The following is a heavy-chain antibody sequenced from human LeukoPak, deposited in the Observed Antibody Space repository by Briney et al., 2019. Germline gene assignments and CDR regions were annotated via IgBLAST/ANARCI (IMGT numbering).Heavy chain of an antibody. J-gene: IGHJ6*03. D-gene: IGHD3/OR15-3a*01. CDR3: ARAQWTAFDYYYYMDV. CDR2: IKVDGSEK. CDR1: GFTFSRYW. V-gene: IGHV3-7*01. Sequence: GESLRLSCAVSGFTFSRYWMTWVRQAPGKGLEWVANIKVDGSEKYYVDAVKGRFTISRDNAKDSLYLQMNGLRAEDTAIYYCARAQWTAFDYYYYMDVWGKGTTVTVSS.